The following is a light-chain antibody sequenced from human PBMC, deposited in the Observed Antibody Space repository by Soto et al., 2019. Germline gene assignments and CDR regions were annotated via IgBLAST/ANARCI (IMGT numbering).Light chain of an antibody. J-gene: IGLJ1*01. Sequence: QSALTQPPSASGSPGQSVTISCTGTSRDVGGYNYVSWYQQHPGKVPKLMVYEVNKRPSGVPDRFSGSKSGNTASLAVSGLQAADEADYYCTSYAGGNYVFGTGTKVTVL. CDR3: TSYAGGNYV. V-gene: IGLV2-8*01. CDR1: SRDVGGYNY. CDR2: EVN.